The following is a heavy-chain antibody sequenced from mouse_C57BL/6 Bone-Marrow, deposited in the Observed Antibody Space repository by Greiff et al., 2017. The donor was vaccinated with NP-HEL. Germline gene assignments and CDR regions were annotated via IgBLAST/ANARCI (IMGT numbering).Heavy chain of an antibody. CDR1: GFTFSDYY. CDR3: ARVGTTVVAPMDY. J-gene: IGHJ4*01. Sequence: EVKLVESEGGLVQPGSSMKLSCTASGFTFSDYYMAWVRQVPEKGLEWVANINYDGSSTYYLDSLKSRFIISRDNAKNILYLQMSSLKSEDTATYYCARVGTTVVAPMDYWGQGTSVTVSS. V-gene: IGHV5-16*01. CDR2: INYDGSST. D-gene: IGHD1-1*01.